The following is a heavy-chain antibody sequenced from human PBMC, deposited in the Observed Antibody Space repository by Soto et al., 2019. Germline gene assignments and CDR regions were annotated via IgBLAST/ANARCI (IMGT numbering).Heavy chain of an antibody. Sequence: VKSSFNASGYTFSRYGISWVRQSPGQGLEWMGWISGFNGNTKESEKFQGRVTLTTDTAANTAHMELRGLRSDDTAVYYCARASAYSTPWSFDNWGHGTLVTVSS. J-gene: IGHJ4*01. V-gene: IGHV1-18*01. D-gene: IGHD6-13*01. CDR2: ISGFNGNT. CDR1: GYTFSRYG. CDR3: ARASAYSTPWSFDN.